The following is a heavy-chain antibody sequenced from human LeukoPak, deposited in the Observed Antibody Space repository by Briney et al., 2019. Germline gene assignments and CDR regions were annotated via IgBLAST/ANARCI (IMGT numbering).Heavy chain of an antibody. CDR2: IYHSGST. J-gene: IGHJ4*02. CDR3: ARGSAWYFVY. D-gene: IGHD6-19*01. V-gene: IGHV4-59*01. Sequence: PSETLSLTCTVSGGSISSYYWSWIRQPPGKGLEWIGYIYHSGSTNYNPSLKSRVTISVDTSKNQFSLKLSSVTTADTAVYYCARGSAWYFVYWGQGTLVTVSS. CDR1: GGSISSYY.